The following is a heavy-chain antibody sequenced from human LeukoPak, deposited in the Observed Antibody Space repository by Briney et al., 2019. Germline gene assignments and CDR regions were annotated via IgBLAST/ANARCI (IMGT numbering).Heavy chain of an antibody. V-gene: IGHV3-21*01. J-gene: IGHJ4*02. CDR3: ARGSPNLFDY. D-gene: IGHD1-14*01. Sequence: PGGSLRLSCAASGFTFSSYSMNWVRQAPGKGLEWVSSISSSSTYIYYADSVKGRFTISRDNAENSLYLQMNSLRDEDTAVYYCARGSPNLFDYWGQGTLVTVSS. CDR1: GFTFSSYS. CDR2: ISSSSTYI.